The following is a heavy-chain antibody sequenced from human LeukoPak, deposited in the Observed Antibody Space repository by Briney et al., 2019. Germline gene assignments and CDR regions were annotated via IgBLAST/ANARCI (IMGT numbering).Heavy chain of an antibody. CDR2: ISRDGGST. CDR3: AKGDCSGGSCYSYGMAV. Sequence: GGSLRLSCAASGFTFDGYTMHWVRQAPGKGLGWVSLISRDGGSTYYADSVKGRFTISRDNSKNSLYLQMNSLRTEDTALYYCAKGDCSGGSCYSYGMAVWGQGTTVTVSS. V-gene: IGHV3-43*01. J-gene: IGHJ6*02. CDR1: GFTFDGYT. D-gene: IGHD2-15*01.